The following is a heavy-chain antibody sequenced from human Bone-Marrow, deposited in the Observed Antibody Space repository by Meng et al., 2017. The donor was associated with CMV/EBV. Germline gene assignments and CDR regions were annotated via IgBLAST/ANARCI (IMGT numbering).Heavy chain of an antibody. CDR2: IGTAGDT. V-gene: IGHV3-13*01. D-gene: IGHD5-18*01. Sequence: GGSLRLSCAASGFTFSSYDMHWVRQATGKGLEWVSAIGTAGDTYYPGSVKGRFTISRENAKNSLYLQMNSLRAGDTAVYYCARGLPVDNQGVQTWLDYYYYGMDIWGQGTTVTVSS. CDR1: GFTFSSYD. CDR3: ARGLPVDNQGVQTWLDYYYYGMDI. J-gene: IGHJ6*02.